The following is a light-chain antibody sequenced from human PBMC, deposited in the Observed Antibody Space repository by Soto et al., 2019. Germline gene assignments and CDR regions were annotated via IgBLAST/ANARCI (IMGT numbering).Light chain of an antibody. CDR1: QSLSSTY. CDR2: GAS. V-gene: IGKV3-20*01. CDR3: QQYGSSPLT. J-gene: IGKJ1*01. Sequence: EIVLTQSPGTLSLSPGESATLSCRASQSLSSTYLAWYQQKPGQAPRLLIYGASNRATGIPDRFSGSGSGTDFTLTINRLEPEDFAVYYCQQYGSSPLTFGQGTKVEIK.